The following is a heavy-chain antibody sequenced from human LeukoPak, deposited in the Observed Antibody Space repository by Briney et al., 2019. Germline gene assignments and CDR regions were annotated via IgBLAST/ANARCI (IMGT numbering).Heavy chain of an antibody. J-gene: IGHJ4*02. CDR1: GYTFTGYY. Sequence: GASVKVSCKASGYTFTGYYMHWVRQAPGQGLEWMGWINPNSGGSNYAQKFQGRVTMTRDTSISTAYMELSRLRSDDTAVYYCARDPDSSGWYHVDKYQIEKAQWGQGTLVTVSS. V-gene: IGHV1-2*02. CDR2: INPNSGGS. CDR3: ARDPDSSGWYHVDKYQIEKAQ. D-gene: IGHD6-19*01.